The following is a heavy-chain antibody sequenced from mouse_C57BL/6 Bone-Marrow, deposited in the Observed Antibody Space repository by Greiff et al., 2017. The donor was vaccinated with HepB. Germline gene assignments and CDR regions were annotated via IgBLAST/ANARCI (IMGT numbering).Heavy chain of an antibody. D-gene: IGHD1-1*01. V-gene: IGHV5-9*01. Sequence: EVKLMESGGGLVKPGGSLKLSCAASGFTFSSYTMSWVRQTPEKRLEWVATISGGGGNTYYPDSVKGRFTSTRDNAKNTPYLQMSSLKSEDTALYYCARLGTYGSSKDWYFDVWGTGTTVTVAS. CDR3: ARLGTYGSSKDWYFDV. CDR1: GFTFSSYT. CDR2: ISGGGGNT. J-gene: IGHJ1*03.